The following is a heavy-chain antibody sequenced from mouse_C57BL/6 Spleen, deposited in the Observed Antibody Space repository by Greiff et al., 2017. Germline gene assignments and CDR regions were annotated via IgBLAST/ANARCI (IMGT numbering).Heavy chain of an antibody. D-gene: IGHD1-1*01. V-gene: IGHV1-76*01. CDR3: ARSLFITTVVAPLDY. Sequence: QVQLQQSGAELVRPGASVKLSCKASGYTFTDYYINWVKQRPGQGLEWIARIYPGSGNTYSNEKFKGKATLTAEKSSSTAYMQLSSLTSEDSAVYFCARSLFITTVVAPLDYWGQGTSVTVSS. J-gene: IGHJ4*01. CDR1: GYTFTDYY. CDR2: IYPGSGNT.